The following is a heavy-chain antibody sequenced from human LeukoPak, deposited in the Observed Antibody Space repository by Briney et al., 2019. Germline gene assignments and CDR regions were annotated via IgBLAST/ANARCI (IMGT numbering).Heavy chain of an antibody. J-gene: IGHJ4*02. V-gene: IGHV3-23*01. D-gene: IGHD1-26*01. CDR3: AKLMLVGATYYFDY. CDR2: ISGSGGST. Sequence: GGSLRLSCAASGFTFSSYAMSWVRQAPGKGREWVSSISGSGGSTYYADSVKGRFTNSRDNSKNTLYRQMNSLRAEDKAVYYCAKLMLVGATYYFDYWGQGTLVTVSS. CDR1: GFTFSSYA.